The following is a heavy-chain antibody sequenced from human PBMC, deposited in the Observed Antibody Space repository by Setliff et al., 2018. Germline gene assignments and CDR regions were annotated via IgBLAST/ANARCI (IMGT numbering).Heavy chain of an antibody. V-gene: IGHV1-46*01. CDR2: INPGGGSA. CDR3: ARGGMAAANRKGVFEY. CDR1: GYSLTRYY. Sequence: SVKVSCKASGYSLTRYYMHWVRQAPGQGLERMGIINPGGGSASYAEKFQGRVTMTRDTSTSTFYMEVNILRSDDTAVYYCARGGMAAANRKGVFEYWGQGTLVTVSS. D-gene: IGHD6-13*01. J-gene: IGHJ4*02.